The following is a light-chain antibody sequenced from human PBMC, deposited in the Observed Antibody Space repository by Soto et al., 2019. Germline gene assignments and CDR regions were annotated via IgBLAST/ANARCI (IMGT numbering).Light chain of an antibody. CDR1: QSVSSSD. J-gene: IGKJ1*01. V-gene: IGKV3-20*01. Sequence: EIVLTQYPGTLSLSPGERATLSRRASQSVSSSDLAWYQQKPGQAPRLLIYGASSRATGIPDRFSASGSGTDFTLTISRLEPEDFAVYYCHHYDDSRWTFGQGTKVDIK. CDR3: HHYDDSRWT. CDR2: GAS.